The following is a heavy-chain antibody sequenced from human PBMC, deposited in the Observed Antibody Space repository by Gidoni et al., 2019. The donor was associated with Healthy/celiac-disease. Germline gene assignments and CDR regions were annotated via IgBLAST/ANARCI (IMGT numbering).Heavy chain of an antibody. CDR3: ARGGCRSSTSCYVD. CDR1: GGSISSYY. CDR2: IYYSGST. J-gene: IGHJ4*02. D-gene: IGHD2-2*01. V-gene: IGHV4-59*01. Sequence: QVQLQESGPGLVKPSETLSLPCTVSGGSISSYYWSWIRQPPGKGLEWIGYIYYSGSTNYNPSLKSRVTISVDTSKNQFSLKLSSVTAADTAVYYCARGGCRSSTSCYVDWGQGTLVTVSS.